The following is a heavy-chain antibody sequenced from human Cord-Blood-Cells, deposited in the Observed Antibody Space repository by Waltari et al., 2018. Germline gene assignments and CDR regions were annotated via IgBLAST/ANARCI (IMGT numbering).Heavy chain of an antibody. Sequence: EVQLVESGGGLVQPGRSLRLSCAASGFPFYDYAMHWVRQAPGKGLEWVSGISWNSGSIVYADSVKVRFTISRDNAKNSLYLQMNSLRAEDTALYYCAKAVYSSSYFDYWGQGTLVTVSS. CDR3: AKAVYSSSYFDY. CDR2: ISWNSGSI. J-gene: IGHJ4*02. V-gene: IGHV3-9*01. CDR1: GFPFYDYA. D-gene: IGHD6-6*01.